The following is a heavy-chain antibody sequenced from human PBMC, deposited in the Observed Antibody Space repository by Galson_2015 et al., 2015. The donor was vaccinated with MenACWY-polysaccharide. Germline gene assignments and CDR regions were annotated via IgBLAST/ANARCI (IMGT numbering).Heavy chain of an antibody. CDR2: ISWNSGNI. CDR1: GFTFDDYA. J-gene: IGHJ3*02. CDR3: AKAYTVVTTRSAFDI. Sequence: SLRLSCAASGFTFDDYAMHWVRQAPGKGLEWVSGISWNSGNIGYAVSVKGRFTISRDNAKNSLYLQMNSLRAEDTALYYCAKAYTVVTTRSAFDIWGQGTMVTVSS. V-gene: IGHV3-9*01. D-gene: IGHD2-21*01.